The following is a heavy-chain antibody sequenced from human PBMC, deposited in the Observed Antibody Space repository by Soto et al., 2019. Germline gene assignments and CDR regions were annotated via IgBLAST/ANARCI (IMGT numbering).Heavy chain of an antibody. CDR1: GFTFDDYA. J-gene: IGHJ6*02. CDR3: AKDKAAFGVAAAGTSVGMDV. V-gene: IGHV3-9*01. Sequence: GGSLRLSCAASGFTFDDYAMHWARQAPGKGLEWVSGISWNSGSIGYADSVKGRFTISRDNAKNSLYLQMNSLRAEDTALYYCAKDKAAFGVAAAGTSVGMDVWGQGTTVTVSS. D-gene: IGHD6-13*01. CDR2: ISWNSGSI.